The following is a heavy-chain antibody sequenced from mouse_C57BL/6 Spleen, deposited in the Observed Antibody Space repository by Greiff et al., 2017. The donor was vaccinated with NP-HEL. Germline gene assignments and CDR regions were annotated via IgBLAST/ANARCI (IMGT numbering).Heavy chain of an antibody. J-gene: IGHJ2*01. CDR1: GFTFSSYA. V-gene: IGHV5-9-1*02. D-gene: IGHD2-4*01. CDR3: TREWDYDRGDFDY. CDR2: ISSGGDYI. Sequence: EVKLVESGEGLVKPGGSLKLSCAASGFTFSSYAMSWVRQTPEKRLEWVAYISSGGDYIYYADTVKGRFTISRDNARNTLYLQMSSLKSEDTAMYYCTREWDYDRGDFDYWGQGTTLTVSS.